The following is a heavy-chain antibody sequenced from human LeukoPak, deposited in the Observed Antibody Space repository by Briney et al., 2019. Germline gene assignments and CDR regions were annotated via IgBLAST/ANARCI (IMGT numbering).Heavy chain of an antibody. CDR2: INHSGST. Sequence: PSETLSLTCAVYGGSFSGYYWSWIRQPPGKGLEWIGEINHSGSTNYNPSLKSRVTISVDTSKNQFSLKLSSVTAEDTAVYYCARGAASGWYFDYWGQGTLVTVSS. J-gene: IGHJ4*02. CDR3: ARGAASGWYFDY. V-gene: IGHV4-34*01. D-gene: IGHD6-19*01. CDR1: GGSFSGYY.